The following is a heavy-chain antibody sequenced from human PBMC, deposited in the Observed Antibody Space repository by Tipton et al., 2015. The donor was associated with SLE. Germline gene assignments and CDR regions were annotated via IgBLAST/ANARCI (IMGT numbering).Heavy chain of an antibody. CDR1: GFTFSSYA. D-gene: IGHD6-13*01. J-gene: IGHJ4*02. CDR3: AREGRSSWV. Sequence: SLRLSCSASGFTFSSYAMHWVRQAPGKGLEWVAFIRYDGSNKYYADSVKGRFTISRDNAKNSLYLQMNSLRAEDTALYYCAREGRSSWVWGQGTLVTVSS. CDR2: IRYDGSNK. V-gene: IGHV3-30*04.